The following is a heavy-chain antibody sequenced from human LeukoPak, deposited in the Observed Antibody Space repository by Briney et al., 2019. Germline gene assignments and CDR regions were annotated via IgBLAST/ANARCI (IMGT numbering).Heavy chain of an antibody. CDR3: AKTGGATNFGPLDP. CDR1: GFTFSDYA. V-gene: IGHV3-23*01. J-gene: IGHJ5*02. D-gene: IGHD1-26*01. CDR2: LRNSGSTP. Sequence: EGSLRLSCVASGFTFSDYAMTWVRQAPGKGLEWVSGLRNSGSTPYYADSVKGRFTISRDNSQNTLYLQMNNLRAEDTAVYYCAKTGGATNFGPLDPWGQGTLVHASS.